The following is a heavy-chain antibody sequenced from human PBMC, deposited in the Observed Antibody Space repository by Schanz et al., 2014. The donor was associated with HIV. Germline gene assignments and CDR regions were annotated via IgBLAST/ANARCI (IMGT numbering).Heavy chain of an antibody. V-gene: IGHV1-2*02. Sequence: QVQLLQSGTEVKKPGSSVKVSCKGSGGTFSNYAISWVRQAPGQGLEWMGWIDPNSGDTNYAPKFQGRVTVTSDTSIRTTYMEVRRLRYDDTAVYFCARELITVPNSYYSHFGMDVWGQGTTVTVSS. CDR2: IDPNSGDT. D-gene: IGHD2-2*01. J-gene: IGHJ6*02. CDR3: ARELITVPNSYYSHFGMDV. CDR1: GGTFSNYA.